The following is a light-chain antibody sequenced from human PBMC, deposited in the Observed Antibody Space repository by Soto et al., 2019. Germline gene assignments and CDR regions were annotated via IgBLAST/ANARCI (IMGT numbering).Light chain of an antibody. V-gene: IGKV3-20*01. CDR1: RTVDSTY. CDR3: QQYGSSGT. J-gene: IGKJ1*01. Sequence: IVLTQSPGTLSLSPGERATISCRASRTVDSTYLAWYQQKPGQAPRLLIYGASNRATGIPDRFSGSGSGTDFTLTISRLEPEDFAVYYCQQYGSSGTFGQGTKVDIK. CDR2: GAS.